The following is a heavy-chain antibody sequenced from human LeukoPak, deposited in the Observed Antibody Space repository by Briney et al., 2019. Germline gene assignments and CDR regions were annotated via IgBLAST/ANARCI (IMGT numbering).Heavy chain of an antibody. V-gene: IGHV4-4*07. Sequence: SETLSLTCTVSGGSISSYYWSWIRQPAGKGLEWIGRIYTSGSTNYNPSLKSRVTMSVDTSKNQFSLKLSSVTAADTAVYYCARDWPYYYGSGKPVCCWFDPWGQGTLVTVSS. CDR2: IYTSGST. J-gene: IGHJ5*02. D-gene: IGHD3-10*01. CDR3: ARDWPYYYGSGKPVCCWFDP. CDR1: GGSISSYY.